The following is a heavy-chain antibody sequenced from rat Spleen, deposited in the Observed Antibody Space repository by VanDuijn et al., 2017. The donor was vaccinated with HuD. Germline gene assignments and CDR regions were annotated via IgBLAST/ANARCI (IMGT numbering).Heavy chain of an antibody. CDR2: ITNSGGIT. Sequence: EVQLVESGGGLVQPGWSLKLSCAASGFTFNNYWMAWIRQAPGKGLEWIASITNSGGITYYPDSVKGRFTISRDDAKSTLYLQMNSLRFEDTATDYCANNWELYYWGHGVMVTVS. D-gene: IGHD5-1*01. V-gene: IGHV5-31*01. CDR1: GFTFNNYW. J-gene: IGHJ2*01. CDR3: ANNWELYY.